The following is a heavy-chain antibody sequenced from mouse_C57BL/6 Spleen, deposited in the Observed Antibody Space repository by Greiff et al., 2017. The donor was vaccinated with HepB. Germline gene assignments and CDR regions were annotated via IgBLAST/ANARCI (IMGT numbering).Heavy chain of an antibody. D-gene: IGHD4-1*01. CDR2: IDPEDGET. CDR1: GFNIKDYY. Sequence: EVQLQQSGAELVKPGASVKLSCTASGFNIKDYYMHWVKQRTEQGLEWIGRIDPEDGETKYASKFQGKATITADTSSNTAYLQLCSLTSEDTAVYYCARIGTRDYAMDYWGQGTSVTVSS. J-gene: IGHJ4*01. V-gene: IGHV14-2*01. CDR3: ARIGTRDYAMDY.